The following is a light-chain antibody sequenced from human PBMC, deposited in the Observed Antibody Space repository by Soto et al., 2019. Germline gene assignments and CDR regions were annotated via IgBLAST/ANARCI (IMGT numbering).Light chain of an antibody. CDR3: QQYNKWPWT. CDR2: GAS. CDR1: QSISRY. J-gene: IGKJ1*01. V-gene: IGKV3-15*01. Sequence: EKLLSQSPGTLSLSPGERTTLSCRASQSISRYLAWYQQKPGQAPRLLIYGASARAPGFPARFSGSGSGTDFTLTISSLQSEDFAVYYCQQYNKWPWTFGEGTKVDIK.